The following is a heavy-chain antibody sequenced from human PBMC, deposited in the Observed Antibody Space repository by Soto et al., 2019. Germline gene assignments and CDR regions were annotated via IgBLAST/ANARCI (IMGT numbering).Heavy chain of an antibody. CDR2: ISYDGSNK. V-gene: IGHV3-30*18. CDR3: ANQQLFYYYGMDV. J-gene: IGHJ6*02. CDR1: GFTFSSYG. Sequence: RGSLRLSCAASGFTFSSYGMHWVRQAPGKGLEWVAVISYDGSNKYYADSVKGRFTISRDNSKNTLYLQMNSLRAEDTAVYYCANQQLFYYYGMDVWGQGTTVTVSS. D-gene: IGHD3-10*01.